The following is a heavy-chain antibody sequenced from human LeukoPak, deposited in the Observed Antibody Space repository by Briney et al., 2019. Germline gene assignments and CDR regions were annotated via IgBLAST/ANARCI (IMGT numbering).Heavy chain of an antibody. V-gene: IGHV3-48*02. CDR2: ITSSGTTM. CDR3: ARGCSGGSCYPVDDY. D-gene: IGHD2-15*01. CDR1: GFNFSTYS. J-gene: IGHJ4*02. Sequence: GGSLRLSCAASGFNFSTYSMNWVRRAPGKGLEWVSYITSSGTTMYYADSVKGRFTISRDNAKNSLYLQMNSLRDEDTAVYYCARGCSGGSCYPVDDYWGQGTLVTVSS.